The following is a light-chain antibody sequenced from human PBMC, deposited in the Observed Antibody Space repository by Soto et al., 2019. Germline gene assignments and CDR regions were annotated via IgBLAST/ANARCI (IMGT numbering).Light chain of an antibody. Sequence: QSALTQPPSASGTPGQRVTISCSGSSSNIGGNTVNWYQQLPGTAPKLLIYSNNQRPSGVPDRFSGSKSGTSASLAISGLQPEDEADYYCAAWDDSLNGLYVFGTGTKVTVL. CDR3: AAWDDSLNGLYV. CDR1: SSNIGGNT. J-gene: IGLJ1*01. V-gene: IGLV1-44*01. CDR2: SNN.